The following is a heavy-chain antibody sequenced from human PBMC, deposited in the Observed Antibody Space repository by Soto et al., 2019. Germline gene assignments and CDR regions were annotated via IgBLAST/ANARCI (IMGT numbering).Heavy chain of an antibody. D-gene: IGHD3-3*01. J-gene: IGHJ6*02. CDR3: ARTSVWSGLTNFYGMDV. V-gene: IGHV4-59*01. CDR1: GGSISSYY. Sequence: SETLSLTCTVSGGSISSYYWSWIRQPPGKGLEWIGYIYYSGSTNYNPSLKSRVTISVDTSKNQFSLKLSSVTAADTAVYYCARTSVWSGLTNFYGMDVWGQGTTVTVSS. CDR2: IYYSGST.